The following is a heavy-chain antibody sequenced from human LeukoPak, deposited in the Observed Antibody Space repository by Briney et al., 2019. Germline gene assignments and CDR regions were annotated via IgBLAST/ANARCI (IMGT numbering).Heavy chain of an antibody. D-gene: IGHD6-13*01. CDR1: GFTVSSNY. CDR2: IYSGGST. J-gene: IGHJ5*02. Sequence: PGGSLRLSCAASGFTVSSNYMSWVRQAPGKWLEWVSVIYSGGSTYYADSVKGRFTISRDNSKNTLYLQMNSLRAEDTAVYYCARHQAENWFDPWGQGTLVTVSS. CDR3: ARHQAENWFDP. V-gene: IGHV3-53*01.